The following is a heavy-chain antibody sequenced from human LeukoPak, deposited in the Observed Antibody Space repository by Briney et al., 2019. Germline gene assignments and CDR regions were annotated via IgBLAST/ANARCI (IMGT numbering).Heavy chain of an antibody. CDR2: MNPNSGST. D-gene: IGHD3-10*02. J-gene: IGHJ4*02. V-gene: IGHV1-8*01. Sequence: ASVTVSCKASGYTFTSYDINWVRQATGQGREWMGRMNPNSGSTGYAQKFQGRVTMTRNTSISTAYMELSSLRSEDGAVYYCAGGGRYCSGRRGLLCEGGQGTLVTVFS. CDR3: AGGGRYCSGRRGLLCE. CDR1: GYTFTSYD.